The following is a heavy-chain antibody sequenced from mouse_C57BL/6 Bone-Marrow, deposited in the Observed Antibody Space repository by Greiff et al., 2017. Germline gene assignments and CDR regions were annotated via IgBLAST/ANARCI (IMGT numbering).Heavy chain of an antibody. V-gene: IGHV1-47*01. Sequence: QVQLQQSGAELVKPGASVKMSCKASGYTFTTYPIEWMKQNHGKSLEWIGNFHPYNDDTKYNEKFKGKATLTVEKSSNTVYLELSRLTSDDAAVXYCTRSSTFFYDLDYWGQGTTLTVSS. CDR1: GYTFTTYP. CDR2: FHPYNDDT. CDR3: TRSSTFFYDLDY. J-gene: IGHJ2*01. D-gene: IGHD5-1*01.